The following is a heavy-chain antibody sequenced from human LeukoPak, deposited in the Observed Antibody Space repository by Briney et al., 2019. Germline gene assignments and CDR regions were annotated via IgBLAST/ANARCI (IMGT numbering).Heavy chain of an antibody. J-gene: IGHJ4*02. CDR2: IWYDGSNK. CDR1: GFTFGSYG. CDR3: AKDHGYSYGPLFDY. Sequence: PGRSLRLSCAASGFTFGSYGMHWVRQAPGKGLEWVAVIWYDGSNKYYADSVKGRFTISRDNSKNTLYLQMNSLRAEDTAVYYCAKDHGYSYGPLFDYWGQGTLVTVSS. D-gene: IGHD5-18*01. V-gene: IGHV3-33*06.